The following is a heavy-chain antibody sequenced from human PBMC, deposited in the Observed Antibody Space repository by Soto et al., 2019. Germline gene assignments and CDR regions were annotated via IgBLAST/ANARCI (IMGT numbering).Heavy chain of an antibody. V-gene: IGHV3-23*01. J-gene: IGHJ4*02. D-gene: IGHD6-19*01. CDR2: ISGSGGST. CDR3: ARRSSGWYFDY. Sequence: EVPLLESGGGLVQPGGSLRLSCAASGFTFSSYAMSWVRQAPGKGLEWVSAISGSGGSTYYADSVKGRFTISRDNSKNTLDLQMNSLRAEDTAVYYCARRSSGWYFDYWGQGTLVTVSS. CDR1: GFTFSSYA.